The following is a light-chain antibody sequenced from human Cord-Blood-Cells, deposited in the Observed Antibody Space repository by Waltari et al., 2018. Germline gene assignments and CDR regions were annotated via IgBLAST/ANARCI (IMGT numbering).Light chain of an antibody. CDR3: QQYYSTPWT. CDR1: QSVLYSSNNKNY. J-gene: IGKJ1*01. V-gene: IGKV4-1*01. Sequence: DIVLTQSPNSLARSLAERATIACHPSQSVLYSSNNKNYLAWCQQTPGQHPKLLIYWASTRESGVPDRFSGSGSGTDFTRTISSLQAEDVAVYYCQQYYSTPWTFGQGTKVEIK. CDR2: WAS.